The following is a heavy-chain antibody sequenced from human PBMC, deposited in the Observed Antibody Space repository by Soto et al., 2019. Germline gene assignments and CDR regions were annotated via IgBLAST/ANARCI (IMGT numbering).Heavy chain of an antibody. CDR1: GYTLTELS. D-gene: IGHD3-22*01. CDR3: ATPFYDSSGYYYSSAFDI. Sequence: GPSVKVSCKVSGYTLTELSMHWVRQAPGKGLEWMGGFDPEDGETIYAQKFQGRVTMTEDTSTDTAYMELSSLRSEDTAVYYCATPFYDSSGYYYSSAFDIWGQGTMVTVSS. J-gene: IGHJ3*02. CDR2: FDPEDGET. V-gene: IGHV1-24*01.